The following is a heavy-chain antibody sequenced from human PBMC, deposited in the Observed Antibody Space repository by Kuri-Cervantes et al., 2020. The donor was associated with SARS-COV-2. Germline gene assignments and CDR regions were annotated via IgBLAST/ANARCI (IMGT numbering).Heavy chain of an antibody. Sequence: SETLSLTCTVSGGSISSSSYYWGWIRQPPGKGLEWIGSIYYSGSTNYNPSLKSRVTISVDTSKNQFSLKLSSVTAADTAVYYCARDGGGHYYDSSGYYHYYYYGMDVWGQGTTVTGSS. D-gene: IGHD3-22*01. CDR1: GGSISSSSYY. V-gene: IGHV4-39*07. J-gene: IGHJ6*01. CDR2: IYYSGST. CDR3: ARDGGGHYYDSSGYYHYYYYGMDV.